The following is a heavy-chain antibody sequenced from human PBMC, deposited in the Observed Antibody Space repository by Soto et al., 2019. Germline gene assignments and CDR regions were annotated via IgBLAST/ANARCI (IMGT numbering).Heavy chain of an antibody. Sequence: EVQLLESGGGLVQPGGSLRLSCAASGFTFSNYAMGWVRQAPGKGLEWVSGISGSGGSTDYADSVKGRFTMSRVNSKNKLYLQMNSLRTEDTAVYYCARTPSSVAGQSLTFDYWGQGTLITVSS. CDR3: ARTPSSVAGQSLTFDY. V-gene: IGHV3-23*01. CDR1: GFTFSNYA. CDR2: ISGSGGST. J-gene: IGHJ4*02. D-gene: IGHD6-13*01.